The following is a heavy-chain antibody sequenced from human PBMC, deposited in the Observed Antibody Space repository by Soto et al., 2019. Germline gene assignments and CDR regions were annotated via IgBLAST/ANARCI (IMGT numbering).Heavy chain of an antibody. J-gene: IGHJ4*02. CDR3: AALIVVVMYPDY. CDR2: SGSGGRT. D-gene: IGHD3-22*01. V-gene: IGHV3-23*01. CDR1: GFTFSSYA. Sequence: PGGSLRLSCAASGFTFSSYAMSWVRQAPGKGLEWVSASGSGGRTYYADSVKGRFTISRDNSKNTLYLQVNSLRAEDTAVYYCAALIVVVMYPDYWGQGTLVTVSS.